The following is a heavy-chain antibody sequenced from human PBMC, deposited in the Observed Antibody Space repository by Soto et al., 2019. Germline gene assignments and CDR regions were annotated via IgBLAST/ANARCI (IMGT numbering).Heavy chain of an antibody. J-gene: IGHJ4*02. Sequence: GGSLRLSCAASGFTFGTYTMNWVRQAPGKGLEWVSALGGGGDTHYAESVKGRSTISRDYSNNILLLQMNSLRDEDSAIYYCTKDRHPDGIWTFDFWGQGTLVTVSS. V-gene: IGHV3-23*01. CDR1: GFTFGTYT. D-gene: IGHD3-9*01. CDR2: LGGGGDT. CDR3: TKDRHPDGIWTFDF.